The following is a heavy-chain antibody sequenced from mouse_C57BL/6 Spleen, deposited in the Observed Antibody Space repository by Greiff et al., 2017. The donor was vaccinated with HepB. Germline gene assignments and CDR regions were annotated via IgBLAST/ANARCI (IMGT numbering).Heavy chain of an antibody. J-gene: IGHJ1*03. V-gene: IGHV1-64*01. CDR2: IHPNSGST. CDR3: ARPSYPRYFDV. CDR1: GYTFTSYW. Sequence: QVQLQQSGAELVKPGASVKLSCKASGYTFTSYWMHWVKQRPGQGLEWIGMIHPNSGSTNYNEKFKSKATLTVDKSSSTAYMQLSSLTSEDSAVYYCARPSYPRYFDVWGTGTTVTVSS. D-gene: IGHD6-1*01.